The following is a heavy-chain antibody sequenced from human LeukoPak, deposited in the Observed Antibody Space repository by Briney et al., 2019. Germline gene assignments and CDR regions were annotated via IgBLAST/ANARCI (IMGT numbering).Heavy chain of an antibody. CDR3: ARTQGGFWFDP. Sequence: PSETLSLTCTVSGGSISSYYWSRIRQPPGKGLEWIGYIYTSGSTNYNPSLKSRVTISVDTSKNQFSLKLSSVTAADTAVYYCARTQGGFWFDPWGQGTLVTVYS. V-gene: IGHV4-4*09. CDR1: GGSISSYY. J-gene: IGHJ5*02. D-gene: IGHD3-16*01. CDR2: IYTSGST.